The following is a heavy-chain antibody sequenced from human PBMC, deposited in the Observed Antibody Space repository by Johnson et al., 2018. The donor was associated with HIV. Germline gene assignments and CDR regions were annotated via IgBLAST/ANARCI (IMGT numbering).Heavy chain of an antibody. D-gene: IGHD2-15*01. V-gene: IGHV3-30*04. CDR3: ARDDGGGGDAFDI. J-gene: IGHJ3*02. CDR2: ISYDGSNK. Sequence: QEKLVESGGGVVQPGRSLRLSCAASGFTFSSYAMHWVRQAPGKGLEWVAVISYDGSNKYYADSVKGRFTISRDNSKNTLYLQMNSLRDEDTAVYYCARDDGGGGDAFDIWGQGTMVTVSS. CDR1: GFTFSSYA.